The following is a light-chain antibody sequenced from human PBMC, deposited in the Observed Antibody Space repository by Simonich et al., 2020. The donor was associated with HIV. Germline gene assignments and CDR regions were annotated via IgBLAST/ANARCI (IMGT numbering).Light chain of an antibody. Sequence: EIVMTQSPVTLSVSPGERATLSCRARQSVSSNLAWYQQKPGQAPRLLVYSASTRATGIPAKFSGSWSGTEFTLTISSMQSEDIAVYYCQQYNNRPLTFGGGTKVEIK. CDR1: QSVSSN. J-gene: IGKJ4*01. CDR3: QQYNNRPLT. V-gene: IGKV3-15*01. CDR2: SAS.